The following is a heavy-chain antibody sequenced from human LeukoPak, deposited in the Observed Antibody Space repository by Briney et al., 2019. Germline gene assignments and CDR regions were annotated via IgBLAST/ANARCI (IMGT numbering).Heavy chain of an antibody. CDR3: ARHGSHHYYDSSGYHFDY. J-gene: IGHJ4*02. CDR2: IYYSGST. Sequence: KPSETLSLTCTVSGGSISSGGYYWGWIRQPPGKGLEWLGSIYYSGSTYYNPSLKSRVTISVDTSKNQFSLKLSSVTAADTAVYYCARHGSHHYYDSSGYHFDYWGQGTLVTVSS. V-gene: IGHV4-39*01. CDR1: GGSISSGGYY. D-gene: IGHD3-22*01.